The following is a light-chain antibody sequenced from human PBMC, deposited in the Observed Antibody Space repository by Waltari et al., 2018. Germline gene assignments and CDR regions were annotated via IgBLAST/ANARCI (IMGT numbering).Light chain of an antibody. CDR2: DNN. J-gene: IGLJ3*02. CDR3: GTWDSSLSAGV. Sequence: QSVLTQPPSVSAAPGQKVTISCSGSSSNLGNNYVSWYQQLPETAPKLLIYDNNKRPSGIPDRLSGSKSGTSATLGITGLQTGDEADYYCGTWDSSLSAGVFGGGTKLTVL. CDR1: SSNLGNNY. V-gene: IGLV1-51*01.